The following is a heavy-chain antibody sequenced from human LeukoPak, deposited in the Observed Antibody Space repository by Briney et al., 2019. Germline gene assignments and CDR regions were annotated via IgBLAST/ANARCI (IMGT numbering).Heavy chain of an antibody. D-gene: IGHD2-8*01. J-gene: IGHJ4*02. CDR3: ARSIVLDCTNGVCYDY. V-gene: IGHV1-69*13. CDR1: GGTFSSYA. CDR2: IIPIFGTA. Sequence: VASVKVSCKASGGTFSSYAISWVRQAPGQGLEWMGGIIPIFGTANYAQKFQGRVTITADESTSTAYMELSSLRSEDTAVYYCARSIVLDCTNGVCYDYWGQGTLVTVSS.